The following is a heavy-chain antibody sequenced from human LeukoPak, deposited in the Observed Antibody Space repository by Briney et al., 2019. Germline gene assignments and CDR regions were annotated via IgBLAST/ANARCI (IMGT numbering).Heavy chain of an antibody. V-gene: IGHV4-34*01. D-gene: IGHD6-19*01. CDR1: GGSFSGYY. CDR2: INHSGST. CDR3: ARSPYSSGWSGVDY. Sequence: PSETLSLTCAVYGGSFSGYYWSWIRQPPGKGLEWIGEINHSGSTNYNPSLKSRVTISVDTSKNQFSLKLSSVTAADTAVCYCARSPYSSGWSGVDYWGQGTLVTVSS. J-gene: IGHJ4*02.